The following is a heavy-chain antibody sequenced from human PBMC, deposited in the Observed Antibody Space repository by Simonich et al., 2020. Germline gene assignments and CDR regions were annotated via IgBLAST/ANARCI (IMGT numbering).Heavy chain of an antibody. Sequence: GGGLVKPGGSLRLSCAASGFTFSSYSMNWVRQAQVKGLEWVSFISSSSSYIYYADSVKGRFTISRDNAKNSLYLQMNSLRAEDTAVYYCARDTSYYGSGSYYFDYWGQGTLVTVSS. D-gene: IGHD3-10*01. CDR2: ISSSSSYI. J-gene: IGHJ4*02. CDR1: GFTFSSYS. V-gene: IGHV3-21*01. CDR3: ARDTSYYGSGSYYFDY.